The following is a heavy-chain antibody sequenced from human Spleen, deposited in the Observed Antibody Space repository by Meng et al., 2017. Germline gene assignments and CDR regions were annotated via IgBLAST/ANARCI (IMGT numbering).Heavy chain of an antibody. CDR1: GFTFSSYS. V-gene: IGHV3-21*01. D-gene: IGHD6-13*01. Sequence: GESLKISCAASGFTFSSYSMNWVRQAPGKGLEWVSSISSSSSYIYYADSVKGRFTISRDNAKNSLYLQMNSLRAEDTAVYYCARAFYGAAEPLDDYWGQGTLVTVSS. CDR3: ARAFYGAAEPLDDY. J-gene: IGHJ4*02. CDR2: ISSSSSYI.